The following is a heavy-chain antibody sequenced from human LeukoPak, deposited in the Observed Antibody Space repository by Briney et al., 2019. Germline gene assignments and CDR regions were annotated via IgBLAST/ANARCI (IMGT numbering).Heavy chain of an antibody. CDR2: ISSSSYI. V-gene: IGHV3-21*06. CDR3: ARLDESEGDY. J-gene: IGHJ4*02. CDR1: GFTFSSYS. Sequence: GGSLRLSCAASGFTFSSYSMSWVRQAPGKGLEWVSFISSSSYIYYADSVKGRFTISRDNAKNSLYLQMSSLSAEDTAVYYCARLDESEGDYWGQGTLVTVSS.